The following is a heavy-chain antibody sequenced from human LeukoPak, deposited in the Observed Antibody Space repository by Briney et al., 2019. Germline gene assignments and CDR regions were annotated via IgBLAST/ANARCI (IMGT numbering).Heavy chain of an antibody. CDR1: GLTFSKYG. CDR2: ISSSGSTI. V-gene: IGHV3-48*03. Sequence: GGSLRLSCAASGLTFSKYGMHWVRQAPGKGLERVSYISSSGSTIYYADSLKGRFTISRDNPKKSLYLQTDSLRAEDTAVYYCARNGGDYGSGSYYAYWGQGTLVTVSS. CDR3: ARNGGDYGSGSYYAY. D-gene: IGHD3-10*01. J-gene: IGHJ4*02.